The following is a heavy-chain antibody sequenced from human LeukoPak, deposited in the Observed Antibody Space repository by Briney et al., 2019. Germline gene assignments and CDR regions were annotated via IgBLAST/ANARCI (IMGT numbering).Heavy chain of an antibody. CDR2: IRYDGSNK. J-gene: IGHJ3*02. Sequence: GGSLRLSCAASGFTFSSYGMHWVRQAPGKGLECVAFIRYDGSNKYYADSVKGRFTISRDNSKNTLYLQMNSLRAEDTAVYYCAKFPGYCSSTSCLDAFDIWGQGTMVTVSS. D-gene: IGHD2-2*01. V-gene: IGHV3-30*02. CDR1: GFTFSSYG. CDR3: AKFPGYCSSTSCLDAFDI.